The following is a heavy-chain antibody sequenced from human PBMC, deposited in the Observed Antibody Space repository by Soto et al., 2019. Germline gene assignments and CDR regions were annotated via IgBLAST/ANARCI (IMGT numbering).Heavy chain of an antibody. D-gene: IGHD6-6*01. CDR2: IYYSGST. Sequence: SETLSLTCTVSGGSISSSSYYWGWIRQPPGKGLEWIGSIYYSGSTYYNPSLKSRVTISVDTSKNQFSLKLSSVTAADTAVYYCAREASSSSPRAYNWFDPWGRGTLVTVSS. CDR3: AREASSSSPRAYNWFDP. V-gene: IGHV4-39*02. CDR1: GGSISSSSYY. J-gene: IGHJ5*02.